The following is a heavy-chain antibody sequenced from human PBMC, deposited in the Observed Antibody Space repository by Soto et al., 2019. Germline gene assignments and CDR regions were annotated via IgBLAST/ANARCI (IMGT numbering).Heavy chain of an antibody. CDR2: ISSSSSYI. J-gene: IGHJ4*02. D-gene: IGHD3-10*01. CDR1: GFTFSSYS. V-gene: IGHV3-21*01. Sequence: EVQLVESGGGLVKPGGSLRLSCAASGFTFSSYSMNWVRQAPGKGLEWVSSISSSSSYIYYGDSVKGRFTISRDNAKNSLYLPMNSLRAEDTAVYYCSRSRTAIKTMFDFWGQGTPVPVSS. CDR3: SRSRTAIKTMFDF.